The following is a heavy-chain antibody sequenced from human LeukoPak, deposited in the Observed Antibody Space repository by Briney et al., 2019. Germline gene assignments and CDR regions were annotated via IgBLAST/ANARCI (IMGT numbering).Heavy chain of an antibody. V-gene: IGHV3-30-3*01. Sequence: GRSLRLSCAASGFTFSSYAMHWVRQAPGKGLEWVAVISYDGSNKYYADSVKGRFTISRDNSKNTLYLQMNGLRAEDTAVYYCARDRKRYCSSTSCYFILNYWGQGTLVTVSS. CDR2: ISYDGSNK. D-gene: IGHD2-2*01. J-gene: IGHJ4*02. CDR3: ARDRKRYCSSTSCYFILNY. CDR1: GFTFSSYA.